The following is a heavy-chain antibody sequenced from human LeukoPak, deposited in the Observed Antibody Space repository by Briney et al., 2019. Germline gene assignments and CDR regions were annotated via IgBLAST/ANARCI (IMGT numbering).Heavy chain of an antibody. CDR1: GFTFSSYA. D-gene: IGHD4-17*01. Sequence: GGSLRLSCAASGFTFSSYAMHWVRQAPGKGLEWVAVISYEGSNKYYADSVKGRFTISRDNSKNKLYLQMNSLRAEDTAVYYCARTGDGDYGGYYFDYWGQGTLVTVSS. CDR2: ISYEGSNK. V-gene: IGHV3-30*04. J-gene: IGHJ4*02. CDR3: ARTGDGDYGGYYFDY.